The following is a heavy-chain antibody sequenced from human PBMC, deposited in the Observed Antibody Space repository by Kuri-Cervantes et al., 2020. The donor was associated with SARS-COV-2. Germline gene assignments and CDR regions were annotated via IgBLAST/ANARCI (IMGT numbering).Heavy chain of an antibody. D-gene: IGHD2-2*01. CDR1: GCTFTSYG. CDR2: ISAYNGNT. Sequence: ASVKVSCKASGCTFTSYGISRVRQAPGQGLEWMGWISAYNGNTNYAQKLQGRVTMTTDASTSTAYMELRSLRSDDTAVYYCATSEYGVDAFDIWGQGTMVTVSS. CDR3: ATSEYGVDAFDI. J-gene: IGHJ3*02. V-gene: IGHV1-18*01.